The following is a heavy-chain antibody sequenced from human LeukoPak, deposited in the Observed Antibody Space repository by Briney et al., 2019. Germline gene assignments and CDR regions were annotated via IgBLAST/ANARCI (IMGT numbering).Heavy chain of an antibody. CDR2: IYYHENT. V-gene: IGHV4-39*01. J-gene: IGHJ4*02. D-gene: IGHD1-1*01. CDR1: GGSISSSSDY. Sequence: SETLSLTCTVSGGSISSSSDYWGWIRQAPGKGLEWIGSIYYHENTYYNSSLKSRVTISVDTSKNQFSLKLNSVTAADTAVYFCARRAYSAAYWKHFDYWDQGTLVTVSS. CDR3: ARRAYSAAYWKHFDY.